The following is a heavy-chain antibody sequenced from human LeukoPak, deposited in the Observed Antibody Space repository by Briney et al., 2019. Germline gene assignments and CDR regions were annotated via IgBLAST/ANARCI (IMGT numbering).Heavy chain of an antibody. V-gene: IGHV4-39*01. CDR2: IYYSGNT. J-gene: IGHJ3*01. Sequence: TSSETLSLTCTVSGGSISSSNYYWGWIRQPPGKGLEWIGSIYYSGNTYYNPSLKSRVTISVDTSKNQSSLKLTSVTAADTAVYYCAHFKGGSFDFWGQGTMVTVSS. CDR3: AHFKGGSFDF. D-gene: IGHD1-26*01. CDR1: GGSISSSNYY.